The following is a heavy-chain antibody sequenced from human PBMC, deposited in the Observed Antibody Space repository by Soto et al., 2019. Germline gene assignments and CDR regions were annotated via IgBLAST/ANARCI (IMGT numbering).Heavy chain of an antibody. D-gene: IGHD3-22*01. CDR3: ARRRGYYGTFDY. CDR1: GFTFSSYA. V-gene: IGHV3-23*01. CDR2: ISGSGGST. Sequence: PGGSLRLSCAASGFTFSSYAMSWVRQAPGKGLEWVSAISGSGGSTYYADSVKGRFTISRDNSKNTLYLQMNSLRAEDTAVYFCARRRGYYGTFDYWGQGTLVTVSS. J-gene: IGHJ4*02.